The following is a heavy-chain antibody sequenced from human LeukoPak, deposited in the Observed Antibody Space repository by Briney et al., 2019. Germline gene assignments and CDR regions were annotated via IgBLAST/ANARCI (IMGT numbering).Heavy chain of an antibody. CDR1: GFTFIDYD. CDR2: IGIRGDT. CDR3: ARGGIQVSGIDEFDY. V-gene: IGHV3-13*01. J-gene: IGHJ4*02. Sequence: GGSLRLSCAASGFTFIDYDMHWVRQVIGKGLEWVSAIGIRGDTHYSGSVKGRFTISRENAESFLHLQMNSLRAEDTAVYYCARGGIQVSGIDEFDYWGQGTLVTVSS. D-gene: IGHD6-19*01.